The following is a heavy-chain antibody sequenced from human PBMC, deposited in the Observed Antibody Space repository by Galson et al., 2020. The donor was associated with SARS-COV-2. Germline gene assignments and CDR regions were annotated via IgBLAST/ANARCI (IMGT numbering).Heavy chain of an antibody. J-gene: IGHJ3*02. Sequence: ASVKVSCKVSGYTLTELSMHWVRQAPGKGLEWMGGFDPEDGETIYAQKFQGRVTMTEDTSTDTAYMELSSLRSEDTAVYYCATVKVSSDYLDAFDIWGQGTMVTVSS. CDR3: ATVKVSSDYLDAFDI. V-gene: IGHV1-24*01. D-gene: IGHD4-17*01. CDR1: GYTLTELS. CDR2: FDPEDGET.